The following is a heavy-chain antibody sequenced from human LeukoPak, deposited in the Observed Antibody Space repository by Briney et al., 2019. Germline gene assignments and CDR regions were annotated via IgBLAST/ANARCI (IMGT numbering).Heavy chain of an antibody. Sequence: GGSLRLSCAASGFTFSSYSMNWVRQAPGNGLEWVSSISTSRSYIYYADSVKGRFTISRDNAKNSLYLQMNSLRAEDTAVYYCARDKVADTTEYYYYGMDVWGKGTTVTVSS. CDR3: ARDKVADTTEYYYYGMDV. CDR1: GFTFSSYS. CDR2: ISTSRSYI. V-gene: IGHV3-21*01. D-gene: IGHD2-15*01. J-gene: IGHJ6*04.